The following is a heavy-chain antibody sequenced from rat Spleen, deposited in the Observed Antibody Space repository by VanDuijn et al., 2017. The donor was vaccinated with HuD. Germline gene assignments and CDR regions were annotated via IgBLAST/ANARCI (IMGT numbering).Heavy chain of an antibody. CDR3: ARSLPGYNAFAY. D-gene: IGHD1-4*01. J-gene: IGHJ3*01. Sequence: QVQLKESGPGLVQPSETLSLTCTVSGFSLTRYHVTWVRQPPGKGLEWMGVIWTGGSTSYNSLLKSRLSISRDISKSQVFLRMNSLQTEDTAMYFCARSLPGYNAFAYWGQGTLVTVSS. V-gene: IGHV2-43*01. CDR1: GFSLTRYH. CDR2: IWTGGST.